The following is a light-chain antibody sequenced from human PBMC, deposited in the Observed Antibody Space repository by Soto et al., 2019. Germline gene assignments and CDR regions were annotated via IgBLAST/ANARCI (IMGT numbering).Light chain of an antibody. V-gene: IGKV3-20*01. Sequence: EIVLTQSPDTLSLSPGERATLSCRASQSVSSNYLVWYQQKRGQAPRLLIYATSSRATGIPDRFSGSASGTDFTLTISRLEPEDFAVYYCQQFHSSPFTFGQGTTVEIK. CDR3: QQFHSSPFT. CDR2: ATS. J-gene: IGKJ1*01. CDR1: QSVSSNY.